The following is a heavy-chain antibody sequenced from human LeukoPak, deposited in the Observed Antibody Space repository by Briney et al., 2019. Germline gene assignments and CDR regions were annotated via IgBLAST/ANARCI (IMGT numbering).Heavy chain of an antibody. J-gene: IGHJ4*02. Sequence: PGGSLRLSCAASGFTFSSYSINWVRQAPGKGLEWVSHIRSSGGDTYYADSVTGRFTISRDNAKNSLYLQMNSLRDEDTAIYYCARGVNYGFDYWGQGSLVTVSS. CDR2: IRSSGGDT. CDR1: GFTFSSYS. D-gene: IGHD3-10*01. V-gene: IGHV3-48*02. CDR3: ARGVNYGFDY.